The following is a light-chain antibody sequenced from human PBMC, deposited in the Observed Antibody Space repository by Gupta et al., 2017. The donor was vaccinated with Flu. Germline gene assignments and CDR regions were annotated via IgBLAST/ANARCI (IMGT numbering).Light chain of an antibody. CDR3: QQFNSYSPYT. J-gene: IGKJ2*01. V-gene: IGKV1-5*03. CDR1: QTISGW. Sequence: STLSASVGNRVTSTCRVSQTISGWLAWYQQKPGEAPKILIYKTSSLESAVPPRLSGSGSATEFTLTISSLQPDDFATYYCQQFNSYSPYTFGQGTKLEIK. CDR2: KTS.